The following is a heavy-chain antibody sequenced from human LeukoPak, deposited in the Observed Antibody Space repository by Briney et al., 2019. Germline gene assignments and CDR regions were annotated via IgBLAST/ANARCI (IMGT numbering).Heavy chain of an antibody. CDR2: IYYSGST. J-gene: IGHJ4*02. CDR3: ARHETGDFDY. V-gene: IGHV4-39*01. D-gene: IGHD3-9*01. CDR1: GGSISSSSYY. Sequence: LETLSLTCTVSGGSISSSSYYWGWIRQLPGKGLEWIGSIYYSGSTYYNPSLKSRVTISVDTSKNQFSLKLSSVTAADTAVYYCARHETGDFDYWGQGTLVTVSS.